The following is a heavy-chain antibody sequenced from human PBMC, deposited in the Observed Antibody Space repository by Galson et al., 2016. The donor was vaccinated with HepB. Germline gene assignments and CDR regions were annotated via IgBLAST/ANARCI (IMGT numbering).Heavy chain of an antibody. CDR2: ISYDGGDK. V-gene: IGHV3-30*19. CDR1: GFTFSRYG. Sequence: SLRLSCAASGFTFSRYGMHWVRQAPGKGLEWVAVISYDGGDKQYADSVKGRFTVSRDNSKNTLFLQMNSLRVEDTAVYYCARGGGITMVRGVMPGWFDPWGQGTLVTVSS. CDR3: ARGGGITMVRGVMPGWFDP. J-gene: IGHJ5*02. D-gene: IGHD3-10*01.